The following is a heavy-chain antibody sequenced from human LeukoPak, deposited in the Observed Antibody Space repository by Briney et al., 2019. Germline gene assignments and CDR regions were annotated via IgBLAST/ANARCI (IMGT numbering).Heavy chain of an antibody. Sequence: SETLSLTCTVSGGSINGYFWSWIRQPPGKGLEWLGHVYFSGSTKYNPSLESRVAILIDTSKKQSSLKLSSVTAADTAVYYCARGQTAAGEIWYFDYWGQGSLLTVAS. CDR2: VYFSGST. V-gene: IGHV4-59*01. D-gene: IGHD6-13*01. J-gene: IGHJ4*02. CDR3: ARGQTAAGEIWYFDY. CDR1: GGSINGYF.